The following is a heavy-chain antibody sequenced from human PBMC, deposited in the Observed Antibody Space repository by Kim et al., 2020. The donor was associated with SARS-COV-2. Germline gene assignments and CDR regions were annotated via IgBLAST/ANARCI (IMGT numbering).Heavy chain of an antibody. V-gene: IGHV7-4-1*02. Sequence: YAPGFTGRFVLSLDTSGSTAYLQISSLKAEDTAVYYCARDWLQFRLIFDYWGQGTLVTVSS. CDR3: ARDWLQFRLIFDY. D-gene: IGHD5-12*01. J-gene: IGHJ4*02.